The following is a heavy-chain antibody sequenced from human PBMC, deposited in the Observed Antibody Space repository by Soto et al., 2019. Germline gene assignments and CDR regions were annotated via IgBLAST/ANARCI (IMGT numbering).Heavy chain of an antibody. CDR2: IIPIFGTA. Sequence: QVQLVQSGAEVKKPGSSVKVSCKASGGTFSSYAISWVRQAPGQGLEWMGGIIPIFGTANYAQKFQGRVTITADKSTSTAYMELSSLRSEDTAVYYCARRIRSLEPDEWFGVPYYGMDVWGQGTTVTVSS. CDR3: ARRIRSLEPDEWFGVPYYGMDV. V-gene: IGHV1-69*06. J-gene: IGHJ6*02. CDR1: GGTFSSYA. D-gene: IGHD3-3*01.